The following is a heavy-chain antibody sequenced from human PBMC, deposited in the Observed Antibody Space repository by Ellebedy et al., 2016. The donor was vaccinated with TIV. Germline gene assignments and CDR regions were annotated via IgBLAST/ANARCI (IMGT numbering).Heavy chain of an antibody. Sequence: SETLSLTCTVSGGSISSYYWSWIRQPPGKGLEWIGYIYYSGSTNYNPSLKSRVTISVDTSKNQFSLKLSSVTAADTAVYYCARHVGRGSGVEGWFDPWGQGTLVTVSS. J-gene: IGHJ5*02. D-gene: IGHD5-12*01. V-gene: IGHV4-59*08. CDR2: IYYSGST. CDR3: ARHVGRGSGVEGWFDP. CDR1: GGSISSYY.